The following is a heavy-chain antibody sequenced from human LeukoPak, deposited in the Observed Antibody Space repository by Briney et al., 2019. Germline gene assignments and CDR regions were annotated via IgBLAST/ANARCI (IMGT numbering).Heavy chain of an antibody. J-gene: IGHJ4*02. CDR3: ARGVVAAPQTFDY. Sequence: SETLSLTCTVSGGFISGFYWSWIRQPPGKGLEWIGYIYYTGSTNYNPSLKSRVTISVDTSKNQFSLKLSSVTAADTAVYYCARGVVAAPQTFDYWGQGTLVAVSS. D-gene: IGHD2-15*01. V-gene: IGHV4-59*01. CDR2: IYYTGST. CDR1: GGFISGFY.